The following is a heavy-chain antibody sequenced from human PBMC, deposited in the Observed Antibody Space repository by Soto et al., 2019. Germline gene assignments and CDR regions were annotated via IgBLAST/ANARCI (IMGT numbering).Heavy chain of an antibody. Sequence: QLQLQESGPGLVKPSETLSLTCTVSGGSISSSSYYWGWIRQPPGKGLEWIGSIYYSGSTYYNPSLKSRVTIPVDTSKNQFSLKLSSVTAADTAVYYCASLQGGVQLWSQDYWGQGTLVTVSS. CDR1: GGSISSSSYY. J-gene: IGHJ4*02. CDR2: IYYSGST. V-gene: IGHV4-39*01. CDR3: ASLQGGVQLWSQDY. D-gene: IGHD5-18*01.